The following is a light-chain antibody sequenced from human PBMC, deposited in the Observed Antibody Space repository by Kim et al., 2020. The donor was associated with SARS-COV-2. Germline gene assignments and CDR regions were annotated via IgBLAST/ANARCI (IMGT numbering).Light chain of an antibody. CDR2: YDS. CDR3: QVWDSGSDHYV. J-gene: IGLJ1*01. V-gene: IGLV3-21*04. Sequence: SYELTQPPSVSVAPGKTARITCGGSNIGSKSVHWYQQKPGQAPVLVIYYDSDRPSGIPEGFSGSNSGNTATLTISRVEAGDEADYYCQVWDSGSDHYVFGTGTKVTVL. CDR1: NIGSKS.